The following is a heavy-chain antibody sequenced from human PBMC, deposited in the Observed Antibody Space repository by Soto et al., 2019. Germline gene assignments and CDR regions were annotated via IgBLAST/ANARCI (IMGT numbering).Heavy chain of an antibody. CDR2: IYYSGRT. D-gene: IGHD6-19*01. CDR3: AGARKSRSGWPFFDC. V-gene: IGHV4-59*01. J-gene: IGHJ4*02. CDR1: GDSINSYY. Sequence: SETLSLTCTVSGDSINSYYWGWIRQPPGKGLEWVGYIYYSGRTYYNPSLESRVTISVGTSRTQFSLKVTSLTAADTAVFYCAGARKSRSGWPFFDCWGQGILVTVSS.